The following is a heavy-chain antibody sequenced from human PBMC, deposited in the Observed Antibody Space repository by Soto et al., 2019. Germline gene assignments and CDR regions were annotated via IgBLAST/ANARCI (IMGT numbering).Heavy chain of an antibody. D-gene: IGHD2-8*01. Sequence: SETLSLTCTVSGGSIDHFYWSWIRQPPGKGLEWIGYIYYSGSTKYNPSLTSRPTISVDTSKNQFSLRLTSVTAADTAVYYCTRVLGNGVSDKWGPGTRVTVSS. V-gene: IGHV4-59*01. CDR3: TRVLGNGVSDK. CDR1: GGSIDHFY. CDR2: IYYSGST. J-gene: IGHJ4*02.